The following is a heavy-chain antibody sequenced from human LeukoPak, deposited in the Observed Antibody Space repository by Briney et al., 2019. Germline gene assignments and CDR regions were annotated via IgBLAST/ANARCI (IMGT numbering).Heavy chain of an antibody. CDR2: IYYSGST. V-gene: IGHV4-59*01. Sequence: SETLSLTCTVSGGSISSYYWSWIRQPPGKGLEWIGYIYYSGSTNYNPSLKSRVTISVDTSKNQFSLKLSSVTAADAAVYYCASQGVRIAYCGGDCYSHFQHWGQGTLVTVCS. CDR1: GGSISSYY. CDR3: ASQGVRIAYCGGDCYSHFQH. D-gene: IGHD2-21*02. J-gene: IGHJ1*01.